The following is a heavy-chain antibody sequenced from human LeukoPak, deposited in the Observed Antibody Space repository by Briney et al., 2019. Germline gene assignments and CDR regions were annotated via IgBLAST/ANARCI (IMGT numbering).Heavy chain of an antibody. CDR2: IYYSGST. D-gene: IGHD1-1*01. J-gene: IGHJ4*02. V-gene: IGHV4-59*12. CDR3: AREIENGASPDY. CDR1: GGSISSYY. Sequence: SETLSLTCTVSGGSISSYYWSWIRQPPGKGLEWIGYIYYSGSTNYNPSLKSRVTISVDTSKNQFSLKLSSVTAADTAVYYCAREIENGASPDYWGQGTLVTVSS.